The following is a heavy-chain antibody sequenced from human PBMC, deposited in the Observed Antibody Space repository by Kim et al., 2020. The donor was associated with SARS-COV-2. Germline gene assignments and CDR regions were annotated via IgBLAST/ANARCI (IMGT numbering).Heavy chain of an antibody. CDR2: ISAYNGNT. J-gene: IGHJ5*02. CDR3: ARVGYDSSGYYRNWFDP. CDR1: GYTFTSYG. Sequence: ASVKVSCKASGYTFTSYGISWVRQAPGQGLEWMGWISAYNGNTNYAQKLQGRVTMTTDTSTSTAYIELRSLRSDDTAVYYCARVGYDSSGYYRNWFDPWGQGALVTVSA. V-gene: IGHV1-18*01. D-gene: IGHD3-22*01.